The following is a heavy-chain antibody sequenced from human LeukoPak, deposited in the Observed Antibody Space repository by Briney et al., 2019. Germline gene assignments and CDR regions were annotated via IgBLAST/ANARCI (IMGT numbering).Heavy chain of an antibody. CDR2: INTNTGNP. D-gene: IGHD5-12*01. J-gene: IGHJ6*02. CDR1: GYTFTSYA. CDR3: ARDPSGYDLLSLYYYYYGMDV. Sequence: GASAKVSCKASGYTFTSYAMNWVRQAPGQGLEWMGWINTNTGNPTYAQGFTGRFVFSLDTSVSTAYLQISSLKAEDTAVYYCARDPSGYDLLSLYYYYYGMDVWGQGTTVTVSS. V-gene: IGHV7-4-1*02.